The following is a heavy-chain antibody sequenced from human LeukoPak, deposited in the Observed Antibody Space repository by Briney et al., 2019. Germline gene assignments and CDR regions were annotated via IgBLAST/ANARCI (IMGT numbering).Heavy chain of an antibody. CDR1: GYTFTTYD. CDR3: ARVRYRLAETYIDY. J-gene: IGHJ4*02. Sequence: ASVKVSCKASGYTFTTYDINWVRQATGQGLEWMGWMNPNSGNTGYAQKFQGRVTMTRDTSISTAYMELSRLRSDDTAVYYCARVRYRLAETYIDYWGQGTLVTVSS. D-gene: IGHD3-16*01. CDR2: MNPNSGNT. V-gene: IGHV1-8*01.